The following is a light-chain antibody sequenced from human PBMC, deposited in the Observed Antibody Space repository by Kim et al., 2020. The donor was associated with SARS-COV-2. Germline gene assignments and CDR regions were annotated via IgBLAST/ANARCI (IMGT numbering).Light chain of an antibody. J-gene: IGLJ3*02. CDR2: GRN. CDR1: RLRNYY. Sequence: SSELTQDPAVSVALGQTVRITCQGDRLRNYYASWYQQKPRQAPVVVIYGRNDRPSGIPDRFSGSNSGNTASLTITGAQAEDEADYYCNSRDSSGNHLVFGGGTQLTVL. CDR3: NSRDSSGNHLV. V-gene: IGLV3-19*01.